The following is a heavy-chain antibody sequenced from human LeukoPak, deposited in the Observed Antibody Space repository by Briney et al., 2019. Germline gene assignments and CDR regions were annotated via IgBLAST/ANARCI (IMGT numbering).Heavy chain of an antibody. CDR1: GSTVSSNY. CDR2: IYSGGST. J-gene: IGHJ5*02. D-gene: IGHD3-10*01. CDR3: ARDFRGGGFDP. Sequence: PGGSLRLSCAASGSTVSSNYMSWVRQAPGKGLEWVSVIYSGGSTYYADSVKGRFTISRDNSKNTLYLQMNSLGAEDTAVYYCARDFRGGGFDPWGQGTLVTVSS. V-gene: IGHV3-66*01.